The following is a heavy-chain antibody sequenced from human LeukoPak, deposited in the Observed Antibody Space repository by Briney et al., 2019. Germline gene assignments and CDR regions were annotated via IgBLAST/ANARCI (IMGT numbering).Heavy chain of an antibody. J-gene: IGHJ1*01. CDR3: ARVQEAEYFQH. CDR2: IYYSGST. Sequence: SETLSLTCTVSGGPISSSSYYWGWIRQPPGKGLEWIGSIYYSGSTYYNPSLKSRVTISVDTSKNQFSLKLSSVTAADTAVYYCARVQEAEYFQHWGQGTLVTVSS. CDR1: GGPISSSSYY. V-gene: IGHV4-39*07.